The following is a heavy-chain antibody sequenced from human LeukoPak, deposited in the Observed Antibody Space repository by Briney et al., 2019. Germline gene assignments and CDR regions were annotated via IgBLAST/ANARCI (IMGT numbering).Heavy chain of an antibody. CDR3: ARGGGNYDFWSGYLLENAFDI. J-gene: IGHJ3*02. V-gene: IGHV4-59*01. CDR2: IYYSGST. Sequence: SEXXSLTCTVSGGSISSYYWSWIRQPPGKGLEWIGYIYYSGSTNYNPSLTSRVTISVETSKNQFSLKLSSVTAADTAVYYCARGGGNYDFWSGYLLENAFDIWGQGTMVTVSS. D-gene: IGHD3-3*01. CDR1: GGSISSYY.